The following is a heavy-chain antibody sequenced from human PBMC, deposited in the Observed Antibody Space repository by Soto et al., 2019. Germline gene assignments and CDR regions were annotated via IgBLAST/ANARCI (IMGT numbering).Heavy chain of an antibody. D-gene: IGHD3-10*01. J-gene: IGHJ4*02. V-gene: IGHV3-30*18. Sequence: QVQLVESGGGVVQPGRSLRLSCAASGFTFSSYGMHWVRQAPGKGLEWVAVISYDGSNKYYADSVKGRFTISRDNSKNTLYLQXXSXRAEDTAVYYCAKDLRVRGEVFDYWGQGTLVTVSS. CDR3: AKDLRVRGEVFDY. CDR1: GFTFSSYG. CDR2: ISYDGSNK.